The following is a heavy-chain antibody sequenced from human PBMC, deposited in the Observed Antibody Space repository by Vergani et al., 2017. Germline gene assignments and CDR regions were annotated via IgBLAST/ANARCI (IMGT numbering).Heavy chain of an antibody. V-gene: IGHV3-15*01. CDR2: IKSKTDGGTT. J-gene: IGHJ6*02. Sequence: EVQLVESGGGLVKPGGSLRLSCAASGFTFSNAWMSWVRQAPGKGLEWVGRIKSKTDGGTTDYAAPVKGRFTISRDDSKNTLYLQMNSLKTEDTAVYYXTILPGDRYDILTGYSHYYYYGMDVWGQGTTVTVSS. CDR3: TILPGDRYDILTGYSHYYYYGMDV. CDR1: GFTFSNAW. D-gene: IGHD3-9*01.